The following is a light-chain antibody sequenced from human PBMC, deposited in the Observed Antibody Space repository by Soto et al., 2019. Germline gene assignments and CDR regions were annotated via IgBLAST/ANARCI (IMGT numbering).Light chain of an antibody. CDR1: SSNIGSNY. CDR2: RNN. V-gene: IGLV1-47*01. J-gene: IGLJ1*01. CDR3: AAWDDSLSGREV. Sequence: QSVLTQPPSASGTPGQRATISCSGSSSNIGSNYVYWYQQLPGTAPKLLIYRNNQRPSGVPDRFSGSKSGTSASLAISGLRSEDEADYYCAAWDDSLSGREVFGTGTKVPVL.